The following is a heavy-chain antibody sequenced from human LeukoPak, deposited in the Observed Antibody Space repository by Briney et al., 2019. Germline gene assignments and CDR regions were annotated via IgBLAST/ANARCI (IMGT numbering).Heavy chain of an antibody. V-gene: IGHV1-46*01. CDR1: GYTXTGYY. D-gene: IGHD2-15*01. CDR3: ARGFCSGGSCYSYDY. Sequence: ASVKVSCKASGYTXTGYYMHWVRQAPGQGLEWMGVIDPSGGSTNYARKFQGRVTMTSDTSTSTVYMELSSLRSEDTAVYYCARGFCSGGSCYSYDYWGQGTLVTVSS. CDR2: IDPSGGST. J-gene: IGHJ4*02.